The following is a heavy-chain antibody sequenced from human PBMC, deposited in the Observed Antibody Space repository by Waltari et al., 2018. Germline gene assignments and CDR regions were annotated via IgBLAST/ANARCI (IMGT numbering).Heavy chain of an antibody. CDR1: GFTFSNAW. CDR2: IKSKTDGGRT. V-gene: IGHV3-15*07. D-gene: IGHD6-13*01. J-gene: IGHJ6*02. Sequence: EVQLVESGGGLVKPGGSLRLSCAASGFTFSNAWMNWVRQAPGKGLEWVGRIKSKTDGGRTDYAAPVKGRFTISRDDSKNTLYLQMNSLKTEDTAVYYCTTEDEQQLAPGYYGMDVWGQGTTVTVSS. CDR3: TTEDEQQLAPGYYGMDV.